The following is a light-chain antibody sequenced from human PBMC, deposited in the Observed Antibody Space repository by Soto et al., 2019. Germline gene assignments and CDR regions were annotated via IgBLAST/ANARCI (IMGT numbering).Light chain of an antibody. V-gene: IGKV1-39*01. CDR3: QQTFSPPYT. CDR2: VAS. J-gene: IGKJ2*01. CDR1: QSISNS. Sequence: DIQMTQSLSSLSASVGDRVTITCRASQSISNSLSWYQQKPGKAPKFLIYVASTLQSGVPSRFSGSGSGTDFPLTISSLQPEDVATSYCQQTFSPPYTFGQGTKQEIK.